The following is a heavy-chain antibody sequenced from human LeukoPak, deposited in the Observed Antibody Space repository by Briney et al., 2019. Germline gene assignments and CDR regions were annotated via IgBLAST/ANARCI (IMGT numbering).Heavy chain of an antibody. V-gene: IGHV4-59*12. CDR2: IYYSGST. J-gene: IGHJ4*02. Sequence: SEALSLTCTVSGDSISSYYWSWVRQPPGKGLEWIGYIYYSGSTNYNPSLKSRVTISVDTSKNQFSLKLSSVTAADTAVYYCARTRIAVAKFDYWGQGTLVTVSS. CDR1: GDSISSYY. D-gene: IGHD6-19*01. CDR3: ARTRIAVAKFDY.